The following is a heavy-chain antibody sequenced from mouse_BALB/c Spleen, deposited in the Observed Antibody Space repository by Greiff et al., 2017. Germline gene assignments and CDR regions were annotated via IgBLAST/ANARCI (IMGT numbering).Heavy chain of an antibody. CDR3: ARQGLRLRDAMDD. J-gene: IGHJ4*01. CDR2: ISSGGSYT. V-gene: IGHV5-6*01. Sequence: EVQVVESGGDLVKPGGSLKLSCAASGFTFSSYGMSWVRQTPDKRLEWVATISSGGSYTYYPDSVKGRFTISRDNAKNTLYLQMSSLKSEDTAMYYCARQGLRLRDAMDDWGQGTSVTVSS. D-gene: IGHD1-2*01. CDR1: GFTFSSYG.